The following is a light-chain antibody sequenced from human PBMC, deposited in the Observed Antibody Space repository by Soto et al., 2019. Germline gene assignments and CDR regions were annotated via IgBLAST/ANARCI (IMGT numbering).Light chain of an antibody. CDR3: ISYTGSSTSYV. CDR1: RSDIGSYNY. CDR2: GVS. V-gene: IGLV2-14*01. Sequence: QSVLTQPASVSGSPGQSITISCSGTRSDIGSYNYVAWYQHFPGKTPKILIYGVSNRPSGVSSRFSGSKSGNTASLTISGLQAEDEADYYCISYTGSSTSYVFGSGTKVTVL. J-gene: IGLJ1*01.